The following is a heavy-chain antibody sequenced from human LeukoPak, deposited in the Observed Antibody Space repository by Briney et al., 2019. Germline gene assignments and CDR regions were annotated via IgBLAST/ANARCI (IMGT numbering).Heavy chain of an antibody. D-gene: IGHD5-12*01. Sequence: GGSLRLSCVGPGYTFSDFEMNWVRQAPGKGLGWVAYISGRGSSIYYLDSVKGRFTISRDNTNNLLYLQMISLRVDDTAVYDCARVGKSGLDFNHWRQRTLVTVSS. V-gene: IGHV3-48*03. CDR3: ARVGKSGLDFNH. CDR2: ISGRGSSI. J-gene: IGHJ4*02. CDR1: GYTFSDFE.